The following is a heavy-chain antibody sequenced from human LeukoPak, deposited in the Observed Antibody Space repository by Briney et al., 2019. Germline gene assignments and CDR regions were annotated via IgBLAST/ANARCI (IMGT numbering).Heavy chain of an antibody. D-gene: IGHD1-26*01. CDR1: GGSISSGGYY. Sequence: SGTLSLTCTVSGGSISSGGYYWSWIRQHPGKGLEWIGYIYYSGSTYYNPSLKSRVTISVDTSKNQFSLKLSSVTAADTAVYYCARDPVESYAHFDYWGQGTLVTVSS. V-gene: IGHV4-31*03. CDR3: ARDPVESYAHFDY. CDR2: IYYSGST. J-gene: IGHJ4*02.